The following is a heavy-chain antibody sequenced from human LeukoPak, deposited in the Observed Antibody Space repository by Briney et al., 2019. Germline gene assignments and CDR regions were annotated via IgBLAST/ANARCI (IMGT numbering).Heavy chain of an antibody. D-gene: IGHD3-3*01. V-gene: IGHV1-8*01. Sequence: ASVKVSCKASGYTFTSYDINWVRQATGQGLEWMGWMNPNSGNTGYAQKFQGRVTMTRNTSISTAYMELSSLRSEDTAVYYCAREGGYDFWSGYLPYYYYGMDVWGQGTTVTVSS. CDR1: GYTFTSYD. J-gene: IGHJ6*02. CDR3: AREGGYDFWSGYLPYYYYGMDV. CDR2: MNPNSGNT.